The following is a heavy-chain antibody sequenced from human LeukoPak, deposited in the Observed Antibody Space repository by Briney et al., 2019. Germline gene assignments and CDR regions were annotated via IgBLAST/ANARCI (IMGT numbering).Heavy chain of an antibody. J-gene: IGHJ4*02. D-gene: IGHD1-26*01. V-gene: IGHV4-59*01. CDR3: ARGPPPPWDLLGGVGRVTFYFDY. Sequence: SETLSLTCTVSGGSISSYYWSWIRQPPGKGQEWIGYIYYSGSTNYNPSLKSRVTISVDASKNQFSLKLSSVTAADTAVYYCARGPPPPWDLLGGVGRVTFYFDYWGQGTLVTVSS. CDR1: GGSISSYY. CDR2: IYYSGST.